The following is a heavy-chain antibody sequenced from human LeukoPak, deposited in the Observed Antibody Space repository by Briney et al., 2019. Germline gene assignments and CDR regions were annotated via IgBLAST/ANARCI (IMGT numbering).Heavy chain of an antibody. Sequence: SETLSLTCTVSGGSISSSSYYWGWIRQPPGKGLEWIGSIYYSGSTYYNPSLKSRVTISVDTSKNQFSLKLSSVTAADTAVHYCASIWTNGWSPFDYWGQGTLVTVSS. V-gene: IGHV4-39*07. CDR3: ASIWTNGWSPFDY. CDR2: IYYSGST. D-gene: IGHD1/OR15-1a*01. CDR1: GGSISSSSYY. J-gene: IGHJ4*02.